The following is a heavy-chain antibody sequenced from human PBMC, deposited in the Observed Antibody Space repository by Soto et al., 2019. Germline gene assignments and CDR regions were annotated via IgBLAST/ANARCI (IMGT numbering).Heavy chain of an antibody. CDR2: IIPIFGTA. Sequence: QVQLVQSGAEVKKPGSSVKVSCKASGGTFSSYAISWVRQAPGQGLEWMGGIIPIFGTANYAQKFQGRVTITADESTSTAYMELSSLRSEDTAGYYCAGFVDTAMDTGNWFDPWGQGTLVTVSS. CDR3: AGFVDTAMDTGNWFDP. D-gene: IGHD5-18*01. V-gene: IGHV1-69*01. J-gene: IGHJ5*02. CDR1: GGTFSSYA.